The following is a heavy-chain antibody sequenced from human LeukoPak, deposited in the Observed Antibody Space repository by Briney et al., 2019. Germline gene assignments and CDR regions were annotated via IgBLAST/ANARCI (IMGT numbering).Heavy chain of an antibody. CDR1: GGSFSGYY. CDR2: IDDSGST. J-gene: IGHJ4*02. V-gene: IGHV4-59*01. D-gene: IGHD1-26*01. CDR3: ARIKVGATVDY. Sequence: SETLSLTCAVYGGSFSGYYWSWIRQPPGKGLEWIGFIDDSGSTNYNSSLKSRLTMSVDTSKNQFSLKLSSVTAADTAVYYCARIKVGATVDYWGQGALVTVSS.